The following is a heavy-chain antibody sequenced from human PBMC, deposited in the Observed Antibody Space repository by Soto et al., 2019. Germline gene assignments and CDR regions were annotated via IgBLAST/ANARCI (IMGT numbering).Heavy chain of an antibody. CDR1: GYTFISCG. J-gene: IGHJ4*02. D-gene: IGHD3-22*01. CDR3: ARVPYYYDSSGYFPWDY. V-gene: IGHV1-69*13. CDR2: IIPIFGTA. Sequence: GASVKVSCKASGYTFISCGINWVRQAPGEGLEWMGGIIPIFGTANYAQKFQGRVTITADESTSTAYMELSSLRSEDTAVYYCARVPYYYDSSGYFPWDYWGQGTLVTVSS.